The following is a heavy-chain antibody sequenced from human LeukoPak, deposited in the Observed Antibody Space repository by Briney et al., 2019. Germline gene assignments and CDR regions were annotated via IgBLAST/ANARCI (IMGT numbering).Heavy chain of an antibody. J-gene: IGHJ4*02. CDR3: ARGRFYGFSGDS. CDR2: IYYSGSA. V-gene: IGHV4-31*03. Sequence: PSETLSLTCSVSGGAIGSDGYYWNWIRQPPGKGLEWIGYIYYSGSASYNPSLKSRVTISVDTSKNQFSLRLSSVTAADTAVYYCARGRFYGFSGDSWGRGSLVTVSS. D-gene: IGHD3-10*01. CDR1: GGAIGSDGYY.